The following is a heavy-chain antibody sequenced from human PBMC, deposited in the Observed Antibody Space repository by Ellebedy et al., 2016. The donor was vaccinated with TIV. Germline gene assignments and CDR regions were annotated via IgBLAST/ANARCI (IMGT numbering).Heavy chain of an antibody. J-gene: IGHJ4*02. Sequence: GGSLRLSXVASGFTFRSHGIYWVRQAPGKGLEWVAVISSDGSNKYYADSVKGRFTISRDNSKYTLYLQMNSLRTDDMAVYYCARGGSSGSSDYWGQGTLVTVSS. CDR3: ARGGSSGSSDY. V-gene: IGHV3-30*03. CDR1: GFTFRSHG. D-gene: IGHD3-10*01. CDR2: ISSDGSNK.